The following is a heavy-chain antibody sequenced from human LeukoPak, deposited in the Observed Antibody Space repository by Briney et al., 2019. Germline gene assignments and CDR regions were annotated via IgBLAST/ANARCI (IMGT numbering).Heavy chain of an antibody. CDR1: GGSISSYY. D-gene: IGHD5-24*01. J-gene: IGHJ3*02. V-gene: IGHV4-59*01. Sequence: ASETLSLTCTVSGGSISSYYWSWIRQPPGKGLEWIGYIYYSGSTNYNPSLKSRVTISVDTSKNQFSLKLSSVTAADTAVYYCARDGYNAFDIWGQGTMVTVSP. CDR3: ARDGYNAFDI. CDR2: IYYSGST.